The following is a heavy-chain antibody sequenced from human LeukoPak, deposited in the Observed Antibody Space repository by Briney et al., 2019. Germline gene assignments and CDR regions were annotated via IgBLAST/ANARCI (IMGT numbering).Heavy chain of an antibody. V-gene: IGHV3-9*01. J-gene: IGHJ4*02. CDR1: GFTFDDYA. Sequence: PGGSLRLSCAASGFTFDDYAMHWVRQAPGKGLEWVSGISWNSGSIGYADSVKGRFTISRDNAKNSLYLQMNSLRAEDTALYYCAKDIVGAATYYFDYWGQGTLVTVSS. CDR3: AKDIVGAATYYFDY. D-gene: IGHD1-26*01. CDR2: ISWNSGSI.